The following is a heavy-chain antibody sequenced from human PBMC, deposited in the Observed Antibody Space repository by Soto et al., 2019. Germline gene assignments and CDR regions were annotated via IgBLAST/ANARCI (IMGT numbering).Heavy chain of an antibody. Sequence: GGSLRLSFAASGFTFSHDWISWFRLAPGKGLEWVANIKQDGSEKYYVDSVKGRFAISRDNAKNSLYLQMNSLRAEDTAVYYCERDSPLPVRYWGQGTLVTVSS. J-gene: IGHJ4*02. D-gene: IGHD6-6*01. CDR1: GFTFSHDW. CDR2: IKQDGSEK. CDR3: ERDSPLPVRY. V-gene: IGHV3-7*03.